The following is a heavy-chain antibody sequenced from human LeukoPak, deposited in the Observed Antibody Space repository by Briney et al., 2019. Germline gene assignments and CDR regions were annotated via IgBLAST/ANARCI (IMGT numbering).Heavy chain of an antibody. CDR2: VNLQGGT. Sequence: PSGTLSLTCDVSGGSITQTNYWTWVRPPPGKGLEWIGEVNLQGGTNYNPSLLRRVAISVDTSADHVSLQMTSVTAADTAVYYCAREGGSYRPLDYSGQGTLVTVSS. CDR3: AREGGSYRPLDY. J-gene: IGHJ4*02. V-gene: IGHV4-4*02. D-gene: IGHD3-16*02. CDR1: GGSITQTNY.